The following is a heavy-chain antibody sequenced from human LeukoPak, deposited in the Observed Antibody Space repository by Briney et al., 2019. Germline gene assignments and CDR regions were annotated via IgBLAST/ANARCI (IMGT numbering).Heavy chain of an antibody. Sequence: ASVKVSCKASGYTFTSYGISWVRQAPGQGLEWMGWISAYNGNINYAQKFQGRVTMTTDTSTSTAYMELRSLRSDDTAVYYCARESRGYRYGYFYYYDMDVSGQGTTVTVSS. CDR3: ARESRGYRYGYFYYYDMDV. J-gene: IGHJ6*02. CDR2: ISAYNGNI. CDR1: GYTFTSYG. D-gene: IGHD5-18*01. V-gene: IGHV1-18*01.